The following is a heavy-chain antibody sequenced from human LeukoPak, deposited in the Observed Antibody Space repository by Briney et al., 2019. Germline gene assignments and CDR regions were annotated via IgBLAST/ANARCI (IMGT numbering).Heavy chain of an antibody. CDR3: ASEPQLSSSTSRRPAGGFDY. V-gene: IGHV1-3*01. J-gene: IGHJ4*02. Sequence: GASVKVSCKASGYTFTSYAMHWVRQAPGQRLEWMGWINAGNGNTKYSQKFQGRVTITRDTSASTAYMELSSLRSEDTAVYYCASEPQLSSSTSRRPAGGFDYWGQGTLVIVSS. CDR2: INAGNGNT. CDR1: GYTFTSYA. D-gene: IGHD2-2*01.